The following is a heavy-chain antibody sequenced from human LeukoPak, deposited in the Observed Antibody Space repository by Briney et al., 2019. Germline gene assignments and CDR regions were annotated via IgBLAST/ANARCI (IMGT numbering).Heavy chain of an antibody. CDR3: ARALGAFDI. CDR1: GGSISRSSYY. J-gene: IGHJ3*02. V-gene: IGHV4-39*01. Sequence: SETLSLTCTVSGGSISRSSYYWGWIRQPPGKGLEWIGSIYYSGSTYYNPSLKSRVTMSVDTSKNQFSLKLSSVTAADTAVYYCARALGAFDIWGQGTMVTVS. CDR2: IYYSGST.